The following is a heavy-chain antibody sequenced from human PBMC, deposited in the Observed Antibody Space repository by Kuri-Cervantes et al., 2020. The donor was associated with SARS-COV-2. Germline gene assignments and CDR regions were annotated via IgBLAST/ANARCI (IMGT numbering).Heavy chain of an antibody. CDR2: IYYSGST. V-gene: IGHV4-59*11. CDR3: ARVRRHYDSSGYYLNWFDP. J-gene: IGHJ5*02. D-gene: IGHD3-22*01. CDR1: GGSISSHY. Sequence: SETLSLTCTVSGGSISSHYWSWIRQPPGKGLEWIGYIYYSGSTNYNPSLKSRVTISVDTSKNQFSLKLSSVTAAGTAVYYCARVRRHYDSSGYYLNWFDPWGQGTLVTVSS.